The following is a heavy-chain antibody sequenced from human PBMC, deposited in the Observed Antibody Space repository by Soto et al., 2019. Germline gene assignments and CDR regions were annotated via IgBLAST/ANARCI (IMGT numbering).Heavy chain of an antibody. Sequence: PSETLSLTCTVSGDSVSSGTYYWSWIRQPPGKGLEWIGYIYYRGSTEYNPSLKSRVTISIDTSKNQFSLKLSSVTAADTAVYYCARGLDYVGFDYWGLGALDTVSS. CDR3: ARGLDYVGFDY. CDR2: IYYRGST. J-gene: IGHJ4*02. CDR1: GDSVSSGTYY. D-gene: IGHD4-17*01. V-gene: IGHV4-61*01.